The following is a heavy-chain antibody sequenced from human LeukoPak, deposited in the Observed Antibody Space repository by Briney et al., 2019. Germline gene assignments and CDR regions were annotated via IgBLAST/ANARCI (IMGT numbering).Heavy chain of an antibody. D-gene: IGHD3-16*01. CDR2: FYNSGRT. CDR3: ARGGLKSDWFDL. CDR1: GGSISSGSYY. J-gene: IGHJ5*02. V-gene: IGHV4-61*02. Sequence: SETLSLTCTVSGGSISSGSYYWNWIRQPAGKRLEWIGRFYNSGRTNFNPSLKSRVTISADTSKNQFSLKVRSVTAADTAVYYCARGGLKSDWFDLWGQGTLVTVSS.